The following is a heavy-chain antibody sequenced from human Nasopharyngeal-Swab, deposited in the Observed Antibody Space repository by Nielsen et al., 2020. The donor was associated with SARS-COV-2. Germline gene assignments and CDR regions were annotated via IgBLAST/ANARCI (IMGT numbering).Heavy chain of an antibody. J-gene: IGHJ4*02. CDR3: ARDRTETLSLDY. D-gene: IGHD4-17*01. V-gene: IGHV3-33*01. CDR1: GFTFSSYG. Sequence: GESLKISYAASGFTFSSYGMHWVRQAPGKGLEWVAVIWYDGSNKYYADSVKGRFTISRDNSKNTLYLQMNSLRAEDTAVYYCARDRTETLSLDYWGQGTLVTVSS. CDR2: IWYDGSNK.